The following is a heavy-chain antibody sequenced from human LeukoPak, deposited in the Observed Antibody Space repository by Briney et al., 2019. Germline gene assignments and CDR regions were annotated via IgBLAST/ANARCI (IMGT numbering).Heavy chain of an antibody. CDR3: ARVYGSYNSAPFDY. D-gene: IGHD6-19*01. V-gene: IGHV1-18*04. J-gene: IGHJ4*02. Sequence: ASVKVSCKASGYTFTGYYMHWVRQAPGQGLEWMGWISAYNGNTNYAQKLQGRVTMTTDTSTSTAYMELRSLRSDDTAVYYCARVYGSYNSAPFDYWGQGTLVTVSS. CDR2: ISAYNGNT. CDR1: GYTFTGYY.